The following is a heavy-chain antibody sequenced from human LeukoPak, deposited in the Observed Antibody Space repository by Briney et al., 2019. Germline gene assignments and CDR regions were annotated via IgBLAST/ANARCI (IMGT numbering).Heavy chain of an antibody. CDR2: IYTSGST. D-gene: IGHD3-16*02. Sequence: SETLSLTCTVSGGSISSYYWSWIRQPPGKGLEWIGRIYTSGSTNYNPSLKSRVTMSVDTSKNQFSLKLSSVTAADTAVYYCARESNDYVWGSYRYTPMIDYWGQGTLVTVSS. V-gene: IGHV4-4*07. CDR1: GGSISSYY. CDR3: ARESNDYVWGSYRYTPMIDY. J-gene: IGHJ4*02.